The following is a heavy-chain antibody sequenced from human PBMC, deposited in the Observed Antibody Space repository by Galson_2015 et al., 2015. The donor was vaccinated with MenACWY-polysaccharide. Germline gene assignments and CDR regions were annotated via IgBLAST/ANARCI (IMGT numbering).Heavy chain of an antibody. Sequence: QSGAEVKKPGESLKISCKGSGSSFTSYWIGWVRQMPGKGLEWMGIIYPGDSDTRYSPSFQGQVTISADKSISTTYLQWSSLKASDTAMYCCARLVTDCSSTNCNYYYYYYMDVWGKGTPVTVSS. CDR2: IYPGDSDT. J-gene: IGHJ6*03. CDR3: ARLVTDCSSTNCNYYYYYYMDV. D-gene: IGHD2-2*01. V-gene: IGHV5-51*01. CDR1: GSSFTSYW.